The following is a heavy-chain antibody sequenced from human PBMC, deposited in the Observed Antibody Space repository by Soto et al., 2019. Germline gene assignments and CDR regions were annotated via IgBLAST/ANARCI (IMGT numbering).Heavy chain of an antibody. CDR3: ARDSPRLTRSGYPVN. V-gene: IGHV1-18*01. D-gene: IGHD3-3*01. J-gene: IGHJ4*02. CDR1: GYTFTSYG. Sequence: QVQLVQSGAEVKQPGASVKVSCKASGYTFTSYGISWVRQAPGQGLEWMGWISAYNGNTNYAQKLQGRVTMTTDTSTSTAYMELRSLRSDDTAVYYCARDSPRLTRSGYPVNWGQGTLVTVSS. CDR2: ISAYNGNT.